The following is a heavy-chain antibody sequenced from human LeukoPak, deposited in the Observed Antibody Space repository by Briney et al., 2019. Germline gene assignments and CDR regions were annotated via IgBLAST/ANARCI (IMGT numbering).Heavy chain of an antibody. D-gene: IGHD3-10*01. CDR2: ISAYNGNT. CDR1: GYTFTSYG. J-gene: IGHJ6*04. CDR3: AREGDMVRGVRSYYYGMDV. V-gene: IGHV1-18*04. Sequence: ASVKVSCKASGYTFTSYGISWVRQAPGQGLEWMGWISAYNGNTNYAQKLQGRVTMTTDRSTSTAYMELRSLRSDDTAVYYCAREGDMVRGVRSYYYGMDVWGKGTTVTVSS.